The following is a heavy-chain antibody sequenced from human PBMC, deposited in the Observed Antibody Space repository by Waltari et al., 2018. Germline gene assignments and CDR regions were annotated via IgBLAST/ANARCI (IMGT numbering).Heavy chain of an antibody. J-gene: IGHJ5*02. Sequence: QVQLVQSGAEVKKPGSSVKVSCKASGGTFSSYAISWVRQAPGQGLEWMVGLIPIFGTANYAQKFQGRVTITADESTSTAYMELSSLRSEDTAVYYCAREAYCSSTSCRRRWFDPWGQGTLVTVSS. CDR3: AREAYCSSTSCRRRWFDP. V-gene: IGHV1-69*12. CDR2: LIPIFGTA. D-gene: IGHD2-2*01. CDR1: GGTFSSYA.